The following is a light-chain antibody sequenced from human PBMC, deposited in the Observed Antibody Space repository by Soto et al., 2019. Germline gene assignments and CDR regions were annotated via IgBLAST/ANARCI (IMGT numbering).Light chain of an antibody. CDR3: QSYDSSLSGSV. J-gene: IGLJ2*01. V-gene: IGLV1-40*01. Sequence: QSVLTQPPSVSGAPGQRVTISCTGSSSNIGARYDVHWYQQLPGSAPKLLIYGNNNRPSGVPDRFSGSKSGTSASLAITGLQVEVEADYYCQSYDSSLSGSVFGGGTKLTVL. CDR2: GNN. CDR1: SSNIGARYD.